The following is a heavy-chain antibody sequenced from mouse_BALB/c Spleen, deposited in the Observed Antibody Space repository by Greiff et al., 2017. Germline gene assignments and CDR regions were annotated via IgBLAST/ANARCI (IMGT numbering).Heavy chain of an antibody. CDR3: ARGYGSSYSAY. Sequence: VQLKESGPGLVKPSQSLSLTCTVTGYSITSDYAWNWIRQFPGNKLEWMGYISYSGSTSYNPSLKSRISITRDTSKNQFFLQLNSVTTEDTATYYCARGYGSSYSAYWGQGTLVTVSA. D-gene: IGHD1-1*01. V-gene: IGHV3-2*02. J-gene: IGHJ3*01. CDR1: GYSITSDYA. CDR2: ISYSGST.